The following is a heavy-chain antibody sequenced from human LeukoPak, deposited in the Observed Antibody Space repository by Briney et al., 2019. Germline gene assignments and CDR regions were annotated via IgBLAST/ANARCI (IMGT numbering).Heavy chain of an antibody. V-gene: IGHV4-4*07. CDR2: FYTGGGP. CDR3: ATSTLAAAPVFDY. J-gene: IGHJ4*02. Sequence: PSETLSLTCTVSGGSISLWQWNWIRQPAGMGLEWIGRFYTGGGPNYNPSLKSRVTMSLDTSKNQFSLKLSSVTAADTAVYYCATSTLAAAPVFDYWGQGTLVTVSS. D-gene: IGHD6-13*01. CDR1: GGSISLWQ.